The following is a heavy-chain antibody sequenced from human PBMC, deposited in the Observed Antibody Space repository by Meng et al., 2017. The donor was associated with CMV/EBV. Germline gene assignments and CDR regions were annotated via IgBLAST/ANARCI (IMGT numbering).Heavy chain of an antibody. CDR3: ARHGFGVVIPSWFDP. J-gene: IGHJ5*02. V-gene: IGHV4-39*01. CDR1: GGSISSSSYY. D-gene: IGHD3-3*01. CDR2: IYYSGST. Sequence: ESLKISCTVSGGSISSSSYYWGWSRQPPGKGLEWIGSIYYSGSTYYNPSLKSRVTISVDTSKNQFSLKLSSVTAADTAVYYCARHGFGVVIPSWFDPWGQGTLVTVSS.